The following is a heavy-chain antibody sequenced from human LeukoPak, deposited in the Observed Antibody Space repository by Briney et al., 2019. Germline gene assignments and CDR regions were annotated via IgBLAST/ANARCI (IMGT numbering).Heavy chain of an antibody. CDR1: GGTFSSYA. D-gene: IGHD5-18*01. Sequence: GASVNVSCKASGGTFSSYAISWVRQAPGQGLEWMGGIIPIFGTANYAQKFQGRVTITADESTSTAYMELSSLRSEDTAVYYCARDGMDTAMVTGDYWGQGTLVTVSS. CDR2: IIPIFGTA. V-gene: IGHV1-69*13. J-gene: IGHJ4*02. CDR3: ARDGMDTAMVTGDY.